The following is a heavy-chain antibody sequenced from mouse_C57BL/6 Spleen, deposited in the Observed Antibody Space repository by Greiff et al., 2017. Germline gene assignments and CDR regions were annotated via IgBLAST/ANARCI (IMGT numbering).Heavy chain of an antibody. CDR3: ARDFMDY. J-gene: IGHJ4*01. Sequence: VQLQQSGPELVKPGASVKISCKASGYTFTDYYMNWVKQSHGKSLEWIGDINPNNGGTSYNQKFKGKATLTVDKSSSTAYMELRSLTSEDSAVYYCARDFMDYWGQGTSVTVSS. CDR2: INPNNGGT. V-gene: IGHV1-26*01. CDR1: GYTFTDYY.